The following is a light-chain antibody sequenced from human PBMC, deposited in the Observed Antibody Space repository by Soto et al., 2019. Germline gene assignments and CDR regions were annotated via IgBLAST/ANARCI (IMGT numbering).Light chain of an antibody. Sequence: QTVVTQEPSFSVSPGGTVTLTCGLSSGSVSTSYYPSWYQQTPGQAPRTLIYSTNTRSSGVPDRFSGSIPGNKAALTITGAQADDESDYYCVLYMGSGIPLFGGGTKVTVL. CDR3: VLYMGSGIPL. J-gene: IGLJ2*01. CDR2: STN. CDR1: SGSVSTSYY. V-gene: IGLV8-61*01.